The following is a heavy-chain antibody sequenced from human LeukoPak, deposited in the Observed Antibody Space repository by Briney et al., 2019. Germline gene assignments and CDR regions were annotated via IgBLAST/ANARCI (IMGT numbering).Heavy chain of an antibody. CDR2: VSSGHHA. V-gene: IGHV3-13*01. J-gene: IGHJ4*02. CDR3: VREARGYHYTYFDY. Sequence: PGGSLRLSCTASGLTLGGHDMHWVRQTTGEGLEWVAAVSSGHHAFYAGSVKGRFTVSREDAKNSLYLQMNSLRAGDTAVYYCVREARGYHYTYFDYWGQGPLVTVSS. D-gene: IGHD5-18*01. CDR1: GLTLGGHD.